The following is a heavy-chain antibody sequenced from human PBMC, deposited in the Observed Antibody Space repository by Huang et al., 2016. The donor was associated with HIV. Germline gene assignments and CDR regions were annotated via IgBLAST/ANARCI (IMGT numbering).Heavy chain of an antibody. CDR3: ARTGVAVSDDPEYFQH. CDR2: IYYSGTK. Sequence: QESGPGLVGPSETLSLTCAVSGDSINCNTFYWGWIRRPPGKGLEWIGSIYYSGTKYYNPALKRRARIAVDASKNRMFLHLRSVTAADTGVYYCARTGVAVSDDPEYFQHWGQGALVTIS. D-gene: IGHD3-3*01. CDR1: GDSINCNTFY. J-gene: IGHJ1*01. V-gene: IGHV4-39*02.